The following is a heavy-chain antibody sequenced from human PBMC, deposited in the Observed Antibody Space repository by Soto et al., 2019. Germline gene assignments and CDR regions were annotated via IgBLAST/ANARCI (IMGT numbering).Heavy chain of an antibody. D-gene: IGHD6-19*01. CDR2: IKSKTDGETT. J-gene: IGHJ4*02. Sequence: PGGSMRLSCAASGFSFSNAWRSWVRQEPGKGLEWVGRIKSKTDGETTDYAAPVKGRFTISRDDSKNTLYLQMNSLKTEDTAVYYCTTEYSSGWYDSWGQGTLVTVSS. CDR3: TTEYSSGWYDS. CDR1: GFSFSNAW. V-gene: IGHV3-15*01.